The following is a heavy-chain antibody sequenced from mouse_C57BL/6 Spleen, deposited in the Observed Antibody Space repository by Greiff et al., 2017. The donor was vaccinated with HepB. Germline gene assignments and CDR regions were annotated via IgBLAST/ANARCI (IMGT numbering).Heavy chain of an antibody. Sequence: EVKLVESGAELVKPGASVKLSCTASGFNIKDYYMHWVKQRTEQGLEWIGRIDPEDGETKYAPKFQGKATITAYTSSNTAYLQLSSLTSEDTAVYYCARGIYYDPWYFDVWGTGTTVTVSS. V-gene: IGHV14-2*01. CDR3: ARGIYYDPWYFDV. J-gene: IGHJ1*03. CDR2: IDPEDGET. D-gene: IGHD2-4*01. CDR1: GFNIKDYY.